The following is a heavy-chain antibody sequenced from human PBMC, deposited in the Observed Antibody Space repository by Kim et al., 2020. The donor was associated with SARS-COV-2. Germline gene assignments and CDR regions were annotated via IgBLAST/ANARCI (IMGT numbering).Heavy chain of an antibody. J-gene: IGHJ4*01. CDR1: GFTFGDYA. V-gene: IGHV3-49*04. CDR3: TRVLNDFALLFDY. Sequence: GGSLRLSCTASGFTFGDYAMSWVRQAPGKGLEWVRLIRRKACGRKEADAASGHCRFTIAKDETTTIAYLHMQSPENAATAVYYCTRVLNDFALLFDYW. CDR2: IRRKACGRKE. D-gene: IGHD1-26*01.